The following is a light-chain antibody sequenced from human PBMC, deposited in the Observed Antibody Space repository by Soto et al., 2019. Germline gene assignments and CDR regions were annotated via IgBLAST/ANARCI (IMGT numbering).Light chain of an antibody. CDR3: QQYYSYPPT. CDR1: QGISSY. J-gene: IGKJ1*01. CDR2: AAS. Sequence: AIRMTQSPSSLSASTGDRVTITCRASQGISSYLAWYQQKPGKAPKLLIYAASTLQSGVPSRFSGSGSGTDSTLTISCLQSEDFATYYCQQYYSYPPTLGQGTKVDIK. V-gene: IGKV1-8*01.